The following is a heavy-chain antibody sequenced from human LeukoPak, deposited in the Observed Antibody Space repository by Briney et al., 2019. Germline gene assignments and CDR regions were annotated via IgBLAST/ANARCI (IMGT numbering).Heavy chain of an antibody. CDR1: GGSFSGYY. Sequence: SETLSLTCAVYGGSFSGYYWSWIRQPPGKGLEWIGEINHSGSTNYNPSLKSRVTISVDTSKNQFSLKLSSVTAADTAVYYCARLKLARTVAGYVDYWGQGTLVTVSS. CDR3: ARLKLARTVAGYVDY. D-gene: IGHD6-19*01. CDR2: INHSGST. J-gene: IGHJ4*02. V-gene: IGHV4-34*01.